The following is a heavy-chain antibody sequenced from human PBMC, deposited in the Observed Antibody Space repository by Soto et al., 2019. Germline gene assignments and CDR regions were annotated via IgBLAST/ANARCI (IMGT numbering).Heavy chain of an antibody. CDR2: TGYTSKWYN. J-gene: IGHJ4*02. V-gene: IGHV6-1*01. D-gene: IGHD5-18*01. CDR1: GDSISTNNVA. Sequence: QVQLQQSGPGLVKPSQTLSLTCAISGDSISTNNVAWNWIRQSPSGGLEWLGRTGYTSKWYNDYDVSVRSRITINTDTSKNQFSLQLNSVTLDDTAVYYCARGKYSAFDYWGQGTLVTVSS. CDR3: ARGKYSAFDY.